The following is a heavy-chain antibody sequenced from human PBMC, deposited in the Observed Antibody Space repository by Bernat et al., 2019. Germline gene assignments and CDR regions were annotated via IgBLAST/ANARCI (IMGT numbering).Heavy chain of an antibody. CDR2: ISTAGDT. Sequence: EVQLVESGGGLVQPGGSLRLSCAASGFTFSSYSMSWVRQAPGKGMEWVSAISTAGDTYYPGSVKGRLTISRENAKNSLYLQMNSLRAGDTAVYYCARGAYDSSSSGYFDYWGQGTLVTVSS. J-gene: IGHJ4*02. CDR3: ARGAYDSSSSGYFDY. CDR1: GFTFSSYS. D-gene: IGHD3-22*01. V-gene: IGHV3-13*01.